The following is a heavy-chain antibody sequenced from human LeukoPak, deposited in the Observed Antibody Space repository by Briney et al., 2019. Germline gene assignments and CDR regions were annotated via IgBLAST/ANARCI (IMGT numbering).Heavy chain of an antibody. CDR1: GFTFSSYE. D-gene: IGHD3-22*01. CDR3: AREKFYDNSGYDY. Sequence: AGSLRLSCAASGFTFSSYEMNWVRQAPGQGLEWVAYISSSGSTVYYADSVKGRFTISRDNAKNSLFLQMNSLRAEDTADYYCAREKFYDNSGYDYWGEGRLVTVSS. V-gene: IGHV3-48*03. CDR2: ISSSGSTV. J-gene: IGHJ4*02.